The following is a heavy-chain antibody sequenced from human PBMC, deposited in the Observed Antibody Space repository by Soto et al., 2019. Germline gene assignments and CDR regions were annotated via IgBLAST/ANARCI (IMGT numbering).Heavy chain of an antibody. CDR3: AKGRGGTIFGVVMQFDY. D-gene: IGHD3-3*01. V-gene: IGHV3-23*01. CDR2: ISGSGGST. Sequence: GGSLRLSCAASGFTFSSYAMSWVRQAPGKGLEWVSAISGSGGSTYYADSVKGRFTISRDNSKNTLYLQMNSLRAEDTAVYYCAKGRGGTIFGVVMQFDYWGQGTLVTVSS. CDR1: GFTFSSYA. J-gene: IGHJ4*02.